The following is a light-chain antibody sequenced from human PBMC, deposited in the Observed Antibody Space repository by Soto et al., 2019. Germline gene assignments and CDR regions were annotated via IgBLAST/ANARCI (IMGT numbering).Light chain of an antibody. CDR2: AAS. J-gene: IGKJ4*01. CDR3: QQRSNWPPYLT. V-gene: IGKV3-11*01. Sequence: EIVLTQSPATLSLSPGARATLSCRASRSVNSSLAWYQQKPGQAPRLLFHAASSRPPGIPARFSGSGSGTDFTLTISSLEPEDFAIYYCQQRSNWPPYLTFGGGTKVEVK. CDR1: RSVNSS.